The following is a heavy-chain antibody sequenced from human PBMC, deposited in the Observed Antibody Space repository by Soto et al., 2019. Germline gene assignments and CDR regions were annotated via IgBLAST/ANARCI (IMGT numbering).Heavy chain of an antibody. J-gene: IGHJ6*02. V-gene: IGHV4-39*01. CDR3: APLSVSLSGPYGIHV. CDR2: MFYSELT. Sequence: PSETLSLTCSVSGYSVTRSDYYWAWIRQPPGKGLEWIGSMFYSELTYYNPSLKSRVTLSVDTSKNQFSVRLNSVTAADTAVYYCAPLSVSLSGPYGIHVWGQGTTVTVSS. D-gene: IGHD2-15*01. CDR1: GYSVTRSDYY.